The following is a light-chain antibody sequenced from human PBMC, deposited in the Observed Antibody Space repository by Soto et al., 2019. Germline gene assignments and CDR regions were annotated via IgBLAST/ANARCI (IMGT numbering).Light chain of an antibody. CDR1: QSISSY. Sequence: DIQMTHSPSSLSASVGARVTITCRASQSISSYLNWYQQKPGKAPKLLIYAASSLQSGVPSRFSGSGSGTDFTLTISSLQPEDFATYYCQQSYTLTFGGGTKVEIK. CDR3: QQSYTLT. J-gene: IGKJ4*01. CDR2: AAS. V-gene: IGKV1-39*01.